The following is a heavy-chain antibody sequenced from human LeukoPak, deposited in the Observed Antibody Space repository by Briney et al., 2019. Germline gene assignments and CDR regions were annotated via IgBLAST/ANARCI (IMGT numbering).Heavy chain of an antibody. CDR1: GGTFSSYA. J-gene: IGHJ4*02. V-gene: IGHV1-69*04. CDR2: IIPILGIA. D-gene: IGHD3-22*01. CDR3: ARDYYDSSGYLN. Sequence: SVKVSCKASGGTFSSYAISWVRQAPGQGLEWMGRIIPILGIANYAQKFQGRVTITADKSTSTAYMELSSLRSEDTAVYYCARDYYDSSGYLNWGQGTLVTVSS.